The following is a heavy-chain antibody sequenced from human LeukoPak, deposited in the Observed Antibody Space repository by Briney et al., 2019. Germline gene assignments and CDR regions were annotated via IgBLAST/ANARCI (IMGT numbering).Heavy chain of an antibody. V-gene: IGHV3-21*01. D-gene: IGHD2-21*02. CDR1: GDSISSSS. CDR2: ISSSSSYI. Sequence: ETLSLTCTVSGDSISSSSYYWGWIRQPPGKGLEWVSSISSSSSYIYYADSVKGRFTISRDNAKNSLYLQMNSLRAEDTAVYYCAKDSRSVVVTVDPYYFDYWGQGTLVTVSS. CDR3: AKDSRSVVVTVDPYYFDY. J-gene: IGHJ4*02.